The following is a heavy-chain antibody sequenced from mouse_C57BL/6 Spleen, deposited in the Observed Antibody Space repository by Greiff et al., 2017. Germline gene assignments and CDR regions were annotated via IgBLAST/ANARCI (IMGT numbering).Heavy chain of an antibody. CDR3: ARDQYYYGSSYDAIDY. V-gene: IGHV5-16*01. J-gene: IGHJ4*01. D-gene: IGHD1-1*01. CDR2: INYDGSST. CDR1: GFTFSDYY. Sequence: DVHLVESEGGLVQPGSSMKLSCTASGFTFSDYYMAWVRQVPEKGLEWVANINYDGSSTYYLDSLKSRFIISRDNAKNILYLQMSSLKSEDTATYYCARDQYYYGSSYDAIDYWGQGTSVTVSS.